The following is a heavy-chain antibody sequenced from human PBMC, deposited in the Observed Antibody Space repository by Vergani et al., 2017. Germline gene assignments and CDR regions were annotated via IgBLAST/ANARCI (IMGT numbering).Heavy chain of an antibody. J-gene: IGHJ6*03. V-gene: IGHV4-34*01. CDR2: INHSGST. D-gene: IGHD6-6*01. CDR1: GGSFSGYY. CDR3: ARGISRGRKAAPKLYYYYMDV. Sequence: QVQLQQWGAGLLKPSETLSLTCAVYGGSFSGYYWSWIRQPPGKGLEWIGEINHSGSTNYNPSLKSRVTISVDTSKNQFSLKLSSVTAADTAVYYCARGISRGRKAAPKLYYYYMDVWGKGTTVTVSS.